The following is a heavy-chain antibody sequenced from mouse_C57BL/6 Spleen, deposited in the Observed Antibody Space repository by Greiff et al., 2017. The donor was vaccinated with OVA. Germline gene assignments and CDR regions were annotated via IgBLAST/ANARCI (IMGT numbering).Heavy chain of an antibody. CDR1: GYTFTSYG. D-gene: IGHD3-3*01. CDR2: IYPRSGNT. V-gene: IGHV1-81*01. CDR3: TREGLGGCAMDY. J-gene: IGHJ4*01. Sequence: QVQLQQSGAELARPGASVKLSCKASGYTFTSYGISWVKQRTGQGLEWIGEIYPRSGNTYYNEKFKGKATLTADKSSSTAYMELRSLTSEDAAVYFCTREGLGGCAMDYWGQGTSVTVSS.